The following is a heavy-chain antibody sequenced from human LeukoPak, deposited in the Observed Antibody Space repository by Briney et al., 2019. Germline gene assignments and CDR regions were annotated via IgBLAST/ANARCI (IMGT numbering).Heavy chain of an antibody. J-gene: IGHJ5*02. CDR1: GFTFSSYA. CDR2: ISGSGDST. D-gene: IGHD2-15*01. V-gene: IGHV3-23*01. CDR3: AKVPSRRYCSGGSCYSGFDP. Sequence: GGSLRLSCAASGFTFSSYAMSWVRQAPGKGLEWVSAISGSGDSTYYADSVKGRFTIPRDNSKNTLYLQMNSLRAEDTAVYYCAKVPSRRYCSGGSCYSGFDPWGQGTLVTVSS.